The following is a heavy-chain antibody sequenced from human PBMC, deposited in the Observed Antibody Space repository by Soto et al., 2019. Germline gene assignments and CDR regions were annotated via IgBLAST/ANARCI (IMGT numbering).Heavy chain of an antibody. CDR1: GGTFSSYA. D-gene: IGHD3-3*01. CDR2: IIPIFGTA. J-gene: IGHJ6*02. Sequence: SVKVSCKASGGTFSSYAISWVRQAPGQGLEWMGGIIPIFGTANYAQKFQGRVTITADESTSTAYMELSSLRSEDTAVYYCARDSITIFGVVTSDYYYGTDVWGQGTTVTVSS. V-gene: IGHV1-69*13. CDR3: ARDSITIFGVVTSDYYYGTDV.